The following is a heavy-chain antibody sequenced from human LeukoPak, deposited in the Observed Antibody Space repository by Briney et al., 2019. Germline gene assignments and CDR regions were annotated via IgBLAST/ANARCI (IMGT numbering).Heavy chain of an antibody. J-gene: IGHJ1*01. D-gene: IGHD1-26*01. Sequence: PGGSLRLSCAASGFTFTNYWVSWVRQAPGKGLEWVAIIREDGGDIYYVGSVKGRFTISRDNAKNSLYLQMNSLRAEDTAVYYCVRDRGSGSSQTHEFFEHWGQGTLVTVSS. V-gene: IGHV3-7*01. CDR2: IREDGGDI. CDR3: VRDRGSGSSQTHEFFEH. CDR1: GFTFTNYW.